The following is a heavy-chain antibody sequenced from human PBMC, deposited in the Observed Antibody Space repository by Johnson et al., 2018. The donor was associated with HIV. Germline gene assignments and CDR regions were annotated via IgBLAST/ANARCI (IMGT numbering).Heavy chain of an antibody. CDR1: GFTFSSYW. D-gene: IGHD6-13*01. J-gene: IGHJ3*02. V-gene: IGHV3-7*01. CDR3: ARDGVYSSPHDAFDI. Sequence: VQLVESGGGLVQPGGSLRLSCAASGFTFSSYWMSWVRQAPGKGLEWVANIKQDGSEKYNVDSVKGRFIISRDNAKNSLYLQMNSLRAEDTAVYYCARDGVYSSPHDAFDIWGQGTTVTVSS. CDR2: IKQDGSEK.